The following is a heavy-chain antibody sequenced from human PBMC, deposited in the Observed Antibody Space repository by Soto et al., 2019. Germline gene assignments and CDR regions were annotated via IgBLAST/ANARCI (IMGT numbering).Heavy chain of an antibody. J-gene: IGHJ4*02. CDR2: ISAYNGNT. CDR3: ARAAGARPSPSGDY. Sequence: VKVSCKASGYTFTSYGISWVRQAPGQGLEWMGWISAYNGNTNYAQKLQGRVTMTTDTSTSTAYMELRSLRSDDTAVYYCARAAGARPSPSGDYWPQGTLVKVFS. D-gene: IGHD6-6*01. V-gene: IGHV1-18*04. CDR1: GYTFTSYG.